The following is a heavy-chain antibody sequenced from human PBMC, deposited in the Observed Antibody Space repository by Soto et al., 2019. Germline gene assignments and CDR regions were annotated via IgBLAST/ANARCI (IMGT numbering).Heavy chain of an antibody. Sequence: GASVKVSCKASGYTFTSYAMHWVRQAPGQRLEWRGWINAGNGNTKYSQKFQGRVTITRDTSASTDYMELSSLRSEHTPVYYCARDVVRITMVRGATNQAYYYYYGMDLWGQRTTVTVS. V-gene: IGHV1-3*01. CDR1: GYTFTSYA. CDR2: INAGNGNT. D-gene: IGHD3-10*01. J-gene: IGHJ6*02. CDR3: ARDVVRITMVRGATNQAYYYYYGMDL.